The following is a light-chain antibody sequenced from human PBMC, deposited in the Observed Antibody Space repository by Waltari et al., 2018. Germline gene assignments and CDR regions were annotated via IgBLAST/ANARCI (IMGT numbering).Light chain of an antibody. CDR3: QQYYSYPRA. CDR2: AAS. Sequence: AIRITQSPSSRSASTGDRVTITFRASQGISSYLAWYQQKPGKAPKLLIYAASTLQSGVPSRFSGSGSGTDFTLTISCLQSEDFATYYCQQYYSYPRAFGGGTKVEIK. CDR1: QGISSY. V-gene: IGKV1-8*01. J-gene: IGKJ4*01.